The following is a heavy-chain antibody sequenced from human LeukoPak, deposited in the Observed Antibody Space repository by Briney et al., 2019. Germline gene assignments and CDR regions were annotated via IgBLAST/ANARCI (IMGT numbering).Heavy chain of an antibody. D-gene: IGHD2-21*02. Sequence: PSETLSLTCTVSGGSISSDGYYWNWIRQIPGKGLEWIGHTYGTGSTYYNPSLKIPVTISEDTSMNQSSLKLESVPAADTAAYYCARDSDHGTRGTAGGAFDIWGQGTMVTVSS. V-gene: IGHV4-31*01. CDR3: ARDSDHGTRGTAGGAFDI. J-gene: IGHJ3*02. CDR1: GGSISSDGYY. CDR2: TYGTGST.